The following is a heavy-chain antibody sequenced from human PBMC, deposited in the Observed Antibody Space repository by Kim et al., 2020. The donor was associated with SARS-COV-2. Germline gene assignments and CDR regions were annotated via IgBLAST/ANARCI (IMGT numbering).Heavy chain of an antibody. J-gene: IGHJ3*02. CDR3: AKDFPPPYCGSTSCCPPEDAFES. D-gene: IGHD2-2*01. Sequence: GGSLRLSCAASGFTFSSYWISWVRQAPGKGLEWVANIKQDGSEKYYVDSVKVRFTISRDNAKNSLYLQMNSLRAEDTAVYYCAKDFPPPYCGSTSCCPPEDAFESLGDGTMVSVSS. CDR1: GFTFSSYW. CDR2: IKQDGSEK. V-gene: IGHV3-7*01.